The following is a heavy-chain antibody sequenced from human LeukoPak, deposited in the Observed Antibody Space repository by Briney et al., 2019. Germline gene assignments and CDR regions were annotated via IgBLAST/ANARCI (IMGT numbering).Heavy chain of an antibody. CDR3: AREARYNYYMDV. CDR1: GFTFSSYA. J-gene: IGHJ6*03. V-gene: IGHV3-48*01. Sequence: GGSLRLSCAASGFTFSSYAMSWDRQAPGKGLEWVSYISTSSTTIYYADSVKGPFTISRDNAKNSLYLQMNSLRAEDTAVYYCAREARYNYYMDVWGKGTTVTVSS. D-gene: IGHD1-14*01. CDR2: ISTSSTTI.